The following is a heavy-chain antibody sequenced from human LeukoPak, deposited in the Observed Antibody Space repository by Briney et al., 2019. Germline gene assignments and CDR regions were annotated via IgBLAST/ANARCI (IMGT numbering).Heavy chain of an antibody. J-gene: IGHJ4*02. CDR3: AKGEYSSSWLFDY. CDR2: ISGSGGST. D-gene: IGHD6-13*01. CDR1: GFTFSSYA. Sequence: EGSLRLSCAASGFTFSSYAMSWVRQAPGKGLEWVSAISGSGGSTYYADSVKGRFTISRDNSKNTLYLQMNSLRAEDTAVYYCAKGEYSSSWLFDYWGQGTLVTVSS. V-gene: IGHV3-23*01.